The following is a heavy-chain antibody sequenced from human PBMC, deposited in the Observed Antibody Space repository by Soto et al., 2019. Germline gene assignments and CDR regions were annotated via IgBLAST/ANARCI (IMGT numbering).Heavy chain of an antibody. CDR3: ARKTSIAAAGGVSYCFDC. D-gene: IGHD6-13*01. V-gene: IGHV4-34*01. Sequence: LSLTCAVYGGSFSGYYWSWIRQPPGKGLEWIGEINHSGSTNYNPSLKSRVTISLDTSNNQFSLKLSSVTAADTAVYYCARKTSIAAAGGVSYCFDCWGQGTLVTVSS. CDR1: GGSFSGYY. J-gene: IGHJ4*02. CDR2: INHSGST.